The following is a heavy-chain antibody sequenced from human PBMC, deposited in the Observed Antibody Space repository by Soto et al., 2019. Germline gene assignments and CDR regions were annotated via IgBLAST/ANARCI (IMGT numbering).Heavy chain of an antibody. V-gene: IGHV6-1*01. Sequence: SQTLSLTCAISGDSVSSNSADWHWIRQSPSRGLEWLGRTFYRSQWFNDYAVSVKTRIAFNPDTSKNQFSLHLNSVTPDDTAVYYCARVPGQGYSSGKYYFYGMDVWGQGTSVTVSS. D-gene: IGHD6-19*01. J-gene: IGHJ6*02. CDR3: ARVPGQGYSSGKYYFYGMDV. CDR1: GDSVSSNSAD. CDR2: TFYRSQWFN.